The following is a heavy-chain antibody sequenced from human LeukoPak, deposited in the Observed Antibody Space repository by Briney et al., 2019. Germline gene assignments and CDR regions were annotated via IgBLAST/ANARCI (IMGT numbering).Heavy chain of an antibody. CDR2: MNGSGGST. Sequence: GGSLILSRAASGVAFSSYAMSWVRKAPGKGLVGVSTMNGSGGSTYYADSVKGRFTISRDNSKNTLYLQMNSLRAEDTAVYYYAKGPVVTAHTRRNWFDPWGQGTLVTVSS. CDR1: GVAFSSYA. J-gene: IGHJ5*02. V-gene: IGHV3-23*01. D-gene: IGHD2-21*02. CDR3: AKGPVVTAHTRRNWFDP.